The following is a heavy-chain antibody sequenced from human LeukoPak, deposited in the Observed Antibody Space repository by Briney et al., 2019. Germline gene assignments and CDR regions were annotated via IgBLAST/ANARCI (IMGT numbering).Heavy chain of an antibody. CDR1: GGSISSGDYY. J-gene: IGHJ6*03. CDR3: ARDIVGATNYYYYMDV. V-gene: IGHV4-30-4*08. D-gene: IGHD1-26*01. Sequence: PSETLSLTCTVSGGSISSGDYYWSWIRQPPGRGLEWIGYIYYSGSTYYNPSLKSRVTISVDTSKNQFSLKLSSVTAADTAVYYCARDIVGATNYYYYMDVWGKGTTVTVFS. CDR2: IYYSGST.